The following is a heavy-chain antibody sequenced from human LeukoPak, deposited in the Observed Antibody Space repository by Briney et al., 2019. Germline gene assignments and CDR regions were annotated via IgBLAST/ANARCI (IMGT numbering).Heavy chain of an antibody. J-gene: IGHJ5*02. CDR2: IYSSGDI. V-gene: IGHV4-59*08. CDR3: ARHVIYSGGYSYWFDP. D-gene: IGHD1-26*01. Sequence: PSETLSLTCTVSGASINSYYWSWIRQPPGKGLKWIAFIYSSGDINYNPSLRSRASISLDTSKNLCSLRLTSVTAADTAVYFCARHVIYSGGYSYWFDPWGLGTLVTVSS. CDR1: GASINSYY.